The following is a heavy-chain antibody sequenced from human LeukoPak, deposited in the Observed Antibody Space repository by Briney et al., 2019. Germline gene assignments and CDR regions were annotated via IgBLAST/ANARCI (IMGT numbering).Heavy chain of an antibody. Sequence: SETLSLTCAVYGGSFSGYYWSWIRQPPGKGLEGIGEINHSGSTNYNSSLKSRVTISVDTSKNQFSLKLSSVTAADTAVYYCARGRITMVRGAPLWFDPWGQGTLVTVSS. J-gene: IGHJ5*02. D-gene: IGHD3-10*01. CDR2: INHSGST. CDR1: GGSFSGYY. CDR3: ARGRITMVRGAPLWFDP. V-gene: IGHV4-34*01.